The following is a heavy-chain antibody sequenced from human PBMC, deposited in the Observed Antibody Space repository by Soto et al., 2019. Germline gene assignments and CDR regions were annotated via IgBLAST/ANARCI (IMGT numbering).Heavy chain of an antibody. CDR3: AKDSAFDFWSGYNDY. Sequence: XESLRLSCAASGFTFSSYGMHGVRQAPGKGLEWVAVISYDGSNKYYADSVKGRFTISRDNSKNTLYLQMNSLRAEDTAVYYCAKDSAFDFWSGYNDYWGQGTLVTVSS. V-gene: IGHV3-30*18. J-gene: IGHJ4*02. D-gene: IGHD3-3*01. CDR2: ISYDGSNK. CDR1: GFTFSSYG.